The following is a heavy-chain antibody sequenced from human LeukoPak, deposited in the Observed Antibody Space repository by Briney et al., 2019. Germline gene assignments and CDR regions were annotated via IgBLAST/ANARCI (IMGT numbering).Heavy chain of an antibody. Sequence: ASVTVSCKASGCTFTGYYMHWVRQAPGQGLEWMGRINPNSGGTNYAQKFQDRVTMTRDTSISTTYMELSRLRSDDTAVYYCARLSIIAAATIGWGQGTLVTVSS. CDR1: GCTFTGYY. CDR2: INPNSGGT. D-gene: IGHD1-26*01. V-gene: IGHV1-2*06. J-gene: IGHJ4*02. CDR3: ARLSIIAAATIG.